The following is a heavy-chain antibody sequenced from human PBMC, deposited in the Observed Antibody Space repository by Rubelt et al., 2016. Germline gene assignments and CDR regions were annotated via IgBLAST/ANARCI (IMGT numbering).Heavy chain of an antibody. CDR2: ISYSGST. CDR1: GGSISNYY. CDR3: TEQNRYYYYGMDA. J-gene: IGHJ6*02. V-gene: IGHV4-59*08. Sequence: QVQLQESGPGLVKPSETLSLTCTVSGGSISNYYWSWIRQPPGKGLEWIGYISYSGSTNYNPPLKSRLTISLDTSKNQVSLRLSSMTAADAAVYYCTEQNRYYYYGMDAWGQGTTVTVS.